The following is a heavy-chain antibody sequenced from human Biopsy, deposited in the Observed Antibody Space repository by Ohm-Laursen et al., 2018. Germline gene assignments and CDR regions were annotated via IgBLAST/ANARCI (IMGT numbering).Heavy chain of an antibody. CDR1: GFTFSGFA. D-gene: IGHD3-16*01. Sequence: SLRLSCTASGFTFSGFALSWVRQAPGKGLEWISRLDVAEYNIYYADSVRGRFTASRDNSKGMVYLQMDSLRVDDTAVYYCVRTWGGYDFDSWGQGTLVTVSS. CDR2: LDVAEYNI. J-gene: IGHJ4*01. CDR3: VRTWGGYDFDS. V-gene: IGHV3-23*01.